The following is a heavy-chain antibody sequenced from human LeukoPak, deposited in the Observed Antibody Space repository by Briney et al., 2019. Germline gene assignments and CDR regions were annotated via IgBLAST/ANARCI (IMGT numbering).Heavy chain of an antibody. J-gene: IGHJ4*02. CDR1: GYTFTGYH. V-gene: IGHV1-2*02. D-gene: IGHD6-19*01. CDR2: INPNSGGA. Sequence: GASVKVSCKASGYTFTGYHIHWARQAPGEGLEWMGWINPNSGGANSAQKYLGRVSMTRDTSISTVYMDLTSLRSDDTAVYYCARDSGSSGWDPTSFLDYWGRGTLVTVSS. CDR3: ARDSGSSGWDPTSFLDY.